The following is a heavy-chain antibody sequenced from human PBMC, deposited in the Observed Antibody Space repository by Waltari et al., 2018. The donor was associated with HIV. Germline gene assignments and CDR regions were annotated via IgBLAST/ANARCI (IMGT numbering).Heavy chain of an antibody. CDR2: INYSGST. V-gene: IGHV4-34*01. J-gene: IGHJ3*02. CDR1: GGPLSAYY. Sequence: QVHLQQWGAGLLKPSETLSLTCAVYGGPLSAYYWSWIRQSPGKGLEWIGEINYSGSTNYNPSLKRRVTILADTSKNQFSLNLGSVTAADTAIYYCARDYCSGNSCRGAFDIWGQGTMVTVSS. CDR3: ARDYCSGNSCRGAFDI. D-gene: IGHD2-15*01.